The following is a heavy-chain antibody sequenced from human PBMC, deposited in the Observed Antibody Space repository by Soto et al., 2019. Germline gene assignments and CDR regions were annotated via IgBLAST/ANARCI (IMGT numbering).Heavy chain of an antibody. V-gene: IGHV4-39*01. CDR3: ARLTMYGSGSYYYY. CDR2: IYYSGST. J-gene: IGHJ4*02. Sequence: QLQLQESGPGLVKPSETLSLTCTVSGGSISSSSYYWGWIRQPPGKGLEWIGSIYYSGSTYDNPSLKSRVTIPLDTSKNQFSLTLSSVTAADTAVYYCARLTMYGSGSYYYYWGQGTLVTVSS. D-gene: IGHD3-10*01. CDR1: GGSISSSSYY.